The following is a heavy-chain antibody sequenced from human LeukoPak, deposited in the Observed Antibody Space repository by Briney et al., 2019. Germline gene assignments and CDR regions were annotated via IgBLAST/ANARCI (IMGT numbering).Heavy chain of an antibody. V-gene: IGHV1-2*02. CDR3: ARDGVRYSGYDLNY. CDR1: GYTFTSYG. D-gene: IGHD5-12*01. Sequence: ASVKVSCKASGYTFTSYGISWERQAPGQGLEWMGWINPNSGGTNYAQKFQGRVTMTRDTSISTAYMELSRLRSDDTAVYYCARDGVRYSGYDLNYWGQGTLVTVSS. J-gene: IGHJ4*02. CDR2: INPNSGGT.